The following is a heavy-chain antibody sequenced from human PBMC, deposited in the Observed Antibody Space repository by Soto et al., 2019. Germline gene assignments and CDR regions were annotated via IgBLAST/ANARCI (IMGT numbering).Heavy chain of an antibody. V-gene: IGHV3-53*01. J-gene: IGHJ3*02. D-gene: IGHD1-1*01. Sequence: GGSLRLSCAASGFSFSGKNYLTWVRQAPGKGLEWVSALYSSDGTYHADSVKGRFSVSRDNSKNTFYLQLHSLRPEDTALYFCATWLQREHAFDIWGLGTMVTVSS. CDR3: ATWLQREHAFDI. CDR2: LYSSDGT. CDR1: GFSFSGKNY.